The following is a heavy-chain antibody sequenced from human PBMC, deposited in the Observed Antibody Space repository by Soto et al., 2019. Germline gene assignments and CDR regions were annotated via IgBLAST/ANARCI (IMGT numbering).Heavy chain of an antibody. J-gene: IGHJ4*02. V-gene: IGHV1-18*01. Sequence: ASVKVSCKASGYTFTSYGISWVRQAPGQGLEWMGWISAYNGNTNYAQKLQGRVTMTTDTSTSTAYMELRSLRSDDTAVYYCARFDFDWLSNLHFDYWGQGTLVTVSS. CDR3: ARFDFDWLSNLHFDY. CDR2: ISAYNGNT. CDR1: GYTFTSYG. D-gene: IGHD3-9*01.